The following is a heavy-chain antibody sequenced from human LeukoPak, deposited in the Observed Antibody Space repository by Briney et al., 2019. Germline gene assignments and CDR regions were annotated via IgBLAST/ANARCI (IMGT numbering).Heavy chain of an antibody. V-gene: IGHV4-59*08. CDR2: VYHSGST. D-gene: IGHD3-22*01. CDR3: ARNDSSGYFDY. CDR1: GGSMNGHF. J-gene: IGHJ4*02. Sequence: SETLSLTCTVSGGSMNGHFWTWIRQPPGKGLEWIGSVYHSGSTHYSPSLKSRVTISVDTSKNQFSLKLRSVTAADTAVYYCARNDSSGYFDYWGQGTLVTVSS.